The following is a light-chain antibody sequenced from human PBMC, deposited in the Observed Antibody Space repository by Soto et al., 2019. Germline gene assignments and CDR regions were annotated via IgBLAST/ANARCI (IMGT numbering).Light chain of an antibody. CDR1: QSVSSNY. V-gene: IGKV3-20*01. CDR3: LQYGNAPWA. J-gene: IGKJ1*01. CDR2: GAS. Sequence: EIVLTQSPATLSLSPGERATLSCRASQSVSSNYLAWFQQKPGQAPRLLISGASNRATGIPDRFSGSGSGTDFTLTISRLEPEDSAVYYCLQYGNAPWAFGQGTKVDI.